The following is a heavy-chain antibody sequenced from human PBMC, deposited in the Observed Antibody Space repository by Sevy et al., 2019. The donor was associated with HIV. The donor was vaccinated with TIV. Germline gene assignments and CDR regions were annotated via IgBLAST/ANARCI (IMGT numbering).Heavy chain of an antibody. CDR3: ARRGTGLDYYYGMDV. V-gene: IGHV1-3*01. Sequence: ASVKVSCKASGYTFISYAIHWVRQAPGQGLQWMGWINAAGGNTKYSQNFHGRVTFSTDTSANTAYMELSSLRSEDTAVYYCARRGTGLDYYYGMDVWGQGTTVTVSS. CDR2: INAAGGNT. J-gene: IGHJ6*02. D-gene: IGHD1-1*01. CDR1: GYTFISYA.